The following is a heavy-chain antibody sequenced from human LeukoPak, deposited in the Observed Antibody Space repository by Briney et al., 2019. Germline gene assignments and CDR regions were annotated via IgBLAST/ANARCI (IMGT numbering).Heavy chain of an antibody. Sequence: PSETLSLTCAVYGGSFSGYYWSWIRQPPGKGLEWIGEINHSGSTNYNPTLKSRVTISVDTSKNQFSLKLSSVTAADTAVYYCARVGLIGTYFDYWGQGTLVTVSS. D-gene: IGHD2-15*01. CDR2: INHSGST. V-gene: IGHV4-34*01. CDR3: ARVGLIGTYFDY. J-gene: IGHJ4*02. CDR1: GGSFSGYY.